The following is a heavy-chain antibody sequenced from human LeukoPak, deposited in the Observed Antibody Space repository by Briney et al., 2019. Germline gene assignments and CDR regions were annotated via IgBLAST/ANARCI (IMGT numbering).Heavy chain of an antibody. Sequence: PGGSLRLSCAASGFTFSSYGMYWVRQAPGKGLEWAAYIRHDGNNKHYTHSVKGRFTISRDNSKNMLFLQMNSLRPEDTAVYYCAKPGVGTASAVGFYNWGQGTLVTVSS. CDR2: IRHDGNNK. CDR1: GFTFSSYG. CDR3: AKPGVGTASAVGFYN. D-gene: IGHD1-1*01. V-gene: IGHV3-30*02. J-gene: IGHJ4*02.